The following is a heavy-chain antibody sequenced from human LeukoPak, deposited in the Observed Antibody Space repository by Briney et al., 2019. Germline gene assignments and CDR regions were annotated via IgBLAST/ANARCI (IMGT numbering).Heavy chain of an antibody. D-gene: IGHD2-15*01. Sequence: SETLSLTCAVYGESFSAYFWNWIRQAPGKPLEYIGEINHRGSSHYNPSLKTRVTLPVDTSKNQFSLKLTSVTAADTAVYFCARGSSFDGYCSAGACDAGYYDSWGQGTPVTVSS. CDR1: GESFSAYF. CDR3: ARGSSFDGYCSAGACDAGYYDS. V-gene: IGHV4-34*01. J-gene: IGHJ4*02. CDR2: INHRGSS.